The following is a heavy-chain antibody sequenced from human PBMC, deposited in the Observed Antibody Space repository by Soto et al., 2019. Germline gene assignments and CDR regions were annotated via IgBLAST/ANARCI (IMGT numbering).Heavy chain of an antibody. D-gene: IGHD2-21*01. V-gene: IGHV5-51*01. CDR2: IYPGDSDT. J-gene: IGHJ3*02. CDR3: ARQKAYGGNSLDAFDI. CDR1: GYSFSNYW. Sequence: GESLKISCKGSGYSFSNYWIGWVRQMPGKGLEWMGSIYPGDSDTRYSPSFEGQVTISADEAIDTAYLQWSSLKASDTAMYYCARQKAYGGNSLDAFDIWGQGTMVTVS.